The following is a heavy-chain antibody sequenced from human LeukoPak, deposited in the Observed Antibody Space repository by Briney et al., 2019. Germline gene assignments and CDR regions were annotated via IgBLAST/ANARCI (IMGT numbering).Heavy chain of an antibody. CDR1: GGSFSGYY. J-gene: IGHJ6*02. Sequence: SETLSLTCAVYGGSFSGYYWSWIRQPPGKGLEWIGEINHSGSTNYNPSLKSRVTISVDTSKNQFSLKLSSVTAADTAVYYCAGATRFYYYYGMDVWGQGTTVTVSS. D-gene: IGHD1-26*01. CDR3: AGATRFYYYYGMDV. V-gene: IGHV4-34*01. CDR2: INHSGST.